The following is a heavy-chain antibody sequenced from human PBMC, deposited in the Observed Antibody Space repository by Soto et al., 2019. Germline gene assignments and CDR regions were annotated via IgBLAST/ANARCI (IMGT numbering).Heavy chain of an antibody. J-gene: IGHJ4*02. CDR1: GFTFSSYS. CDR2: ISSSSSYI. Sequence: GGSLRLSCAASGFTFSSYSMNWVRQAPGKGLEWVSSISSSSSYIYYADSVKGRFTISRDNAKNSLYLQMNSLRAEDTAVYYCAREGVADTFDHWGQGTLVTVSS. V-gene: IGHV3-21*01. D-gene: IGHD6-19*01. CDR3: AREGVADTFDH.